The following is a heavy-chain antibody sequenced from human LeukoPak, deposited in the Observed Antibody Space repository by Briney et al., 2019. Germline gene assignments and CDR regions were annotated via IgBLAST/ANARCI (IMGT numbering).Heavy chain of an antibody. V-gene: IGHV3-30-3*01. Sequence: SGRSLRLSCAASGFTFSSYALHWVRQAPGKGLEWVALISYDGGNKYYADSVKGRFTISRDNSKNTLYLQMNSLRAEDTAVYYCARGEQLVAYWGQGTLVTVSS. J-gene: IGHJ4*02. D-gene: IGHD6-6*01. CDR2: ISYDGGNK. CDR3: ARGEQLVAY. CDR1: GFTFSSYA.